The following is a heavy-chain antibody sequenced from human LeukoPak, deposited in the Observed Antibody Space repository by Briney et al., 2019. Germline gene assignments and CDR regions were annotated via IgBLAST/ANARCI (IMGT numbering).Heavy chain of an antibody. CDR2: MNPNSGNT. J-gene: IGHJ4*02. CDR1: GYTFTSYD. Sequence: ASVTVSCKASGYTFTSYDINWVRQATGQGLEWMGWMNPNSGNTGYAQKFQGRVTMTRNTSISTAYMELSSLRSEDTAVYYCARTEASGSYFDYWGQGTLVTVSS. CDR3: ARTEASGSYFDY. D-gene: IGHD1-26*01. V-gene: IGHV1-8*01.